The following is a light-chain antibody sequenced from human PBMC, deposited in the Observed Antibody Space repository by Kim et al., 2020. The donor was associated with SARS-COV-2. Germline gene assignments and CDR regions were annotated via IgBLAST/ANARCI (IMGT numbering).Light chain of an antibody. V-gene: IGKV3-15*01. Sequence: PGERATPACRASQGVSSNLAWYQQKPGQAPRLLIYGASTRATGIPARFSGSGSGTQFTLTISSLQSEDFAVYYCHQYNNWPLTFGGGTKVDIK. CDR3: HQYNNWPLT. J-gene: IGKJ4*01. CDR2: GAS. CDR1: QGVSSN.